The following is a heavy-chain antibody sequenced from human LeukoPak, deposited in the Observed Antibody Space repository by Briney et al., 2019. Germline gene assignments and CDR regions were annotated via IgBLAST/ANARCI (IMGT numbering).Heavy chain of an antibody. CDR1: GYTFTDYI. CDR2: ISPQSGGT. CDR3: ARGGGGSSPRIRYQYYMDV. J-gene: IGHJ6*03. D-gene: IGHD6-6*01. V-gene: IGHV1-2*02. Sequence: ASVKVSCKASGYTFTDYILHWVRQAPGQGLEWMGWISPQSGGTYYARRFQDRVTMTSDTSIGTVYMELRRLRSDDTAVYYCARGGGGSSPRIRYQYYMDVWGKGTTVTVSS.